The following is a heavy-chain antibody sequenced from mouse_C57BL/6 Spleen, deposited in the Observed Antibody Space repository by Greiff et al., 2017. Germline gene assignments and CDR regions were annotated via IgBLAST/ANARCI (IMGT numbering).Heavy chain of an antibody. CDR1: GYAFSSSW. D-gene: IGHD1-1*01. V-gene: IGHV1-82*01. CDR2: IYPGDGDT. J-gene: IGHJ2*01. Sequence: QVQLQQSGPELVKPGASVKISCKASGYAFSSSWMNWVKQRPGKGLEWIGRIYPGDGDTNDNGKFKGKATLTADKSSSTAYMQLSILTSEDSAVYFCARSPFYYGSSYLFDYWGQGTTLTVSS. CDR3: ARSPFYYGSSYLFDY.